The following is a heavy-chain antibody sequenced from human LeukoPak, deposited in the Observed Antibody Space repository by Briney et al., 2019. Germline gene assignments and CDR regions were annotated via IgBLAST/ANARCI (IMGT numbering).Heavy chain of an antibody. V-gene: IGHV3-21*01. D-gene: IGHD2-21*01. CDR2: ISDSSSSI. J-gene: IGHJ3*02. Sequence: AGGSLRLSCAASGFSFTTSSMSWVRQAPGKGLEWVSSISDSSSSIYYAGSVKGRFTISRDNAKNSVYLQMNSLRGEDTAVYYCTRTATFSTIATKGAFDIWGQGTMVTVSS. CDR3: TRTATFSTIATKGAFDI. CDR1: GFSFTTSS.